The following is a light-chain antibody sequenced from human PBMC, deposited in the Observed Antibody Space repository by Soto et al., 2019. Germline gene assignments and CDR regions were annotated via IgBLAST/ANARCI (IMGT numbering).Light chain of an antibody. CDR2: GAS. CDR3: YQYGSSPPT. V-gene: IGKV3-20*01. CDR1: QSLNARY. J-gene: IGKJ1*01. Sequence: EIVLTQSPGTLSLSPGERATLSCRASQSLNARYLAWYQVKPGQAPRLLFYGASSRATGIPDRFIGSGSGTDFTLTITGLEPEDFVVFYCYQYGSSPPTFGQGTKVEIK.